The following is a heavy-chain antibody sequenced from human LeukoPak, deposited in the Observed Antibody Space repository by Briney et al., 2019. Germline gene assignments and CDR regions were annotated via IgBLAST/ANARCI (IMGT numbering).Heavy chain of an antibody. CDR1: GGSISSYY. CDR3: ARQGLDAFDI. Sequence: SETLSLTCTVSGGSISSYYWSWIRQPPGKGLEWIGYIYYSGSTNYNPSLKSRVTISVDTSKNQFSLKLSSVTAADTAVYYCARQGLDAFDIWGQGTMVTVSS. CDR2: IYYSGST. D-gene: IGHD3/OR15-3a*01. V-gene: IGHV4-59*08. J-gene: IGHJ3*02.